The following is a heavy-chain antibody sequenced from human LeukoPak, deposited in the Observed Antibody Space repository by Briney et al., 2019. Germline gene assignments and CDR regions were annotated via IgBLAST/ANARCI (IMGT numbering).Heavy chain of an antibody. CDR1: GFTFSSYE. J-gene: IGHJ6*03. V-gene: IGHV3-48*03. Sequence: GGSLRLSCAASGFTFSSYEMNWVRQAPGKGLEWVSYISSSGSTIYYADSVKGRFTIYRDNAKNSLYLHMNSLRAEDTAVYYCARAYSSKPYMDVWGKGTTVTVSS. D-gene: IGHD6-13*01. CDR2: ISSSGSTI. CDR3: ARAYSSKPYMDV.